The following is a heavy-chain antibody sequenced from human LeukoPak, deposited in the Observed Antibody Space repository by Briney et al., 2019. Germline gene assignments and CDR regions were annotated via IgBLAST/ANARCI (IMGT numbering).Heavy chain of an antibody. D-gene: IGHD3-16*01. CDR2: ISYSGST. CDR1: GGSISSYF. V-gene: IGHV4-59*01. Sequence: SETLSLTCTVSGGSISSYFWSWIRQSPGKGLEWIAYISYSGSTNYNPSLKSRLSISLDMSNNQFSLKLSSVTAADTAVHFCSRWGAVNAFDVWGQGTMVTVSA. J-gene: IGHJ3*01. CDR3: SRWGAVNAFDV.